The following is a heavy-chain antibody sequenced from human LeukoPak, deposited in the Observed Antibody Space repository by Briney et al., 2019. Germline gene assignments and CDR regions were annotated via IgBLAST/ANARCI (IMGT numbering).Heavy chain of an antibody. D-gene: IGHD3-22*01. CDR2: INPNSGRT. J-gene: IGHJ4*02. CDR1: GYTFTGYY. CDR3: ARGKPIAYYYDSSGQRGDY. V-gene: IGHV1-2*06. Sequence: ASVKVSCKASGYTFTGYYMHWVRQAPGQGLEWMGRINPNSGRTNYAQKFQGRVTITRDTSISTAYMELSRLRSDDTAVYYCARGKPIAYYYDSSGQRGDYWGQGTLVTVSS.